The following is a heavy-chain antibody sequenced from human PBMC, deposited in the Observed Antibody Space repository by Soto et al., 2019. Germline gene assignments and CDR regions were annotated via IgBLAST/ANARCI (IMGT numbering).Heavy chain of an antibody. V-gene: IGHV3-30-3*01. Sequence: GGALRRSCAASGFTFSSYDIHWVRQSPGKGLEWVTIISKDGNSKHYADSVKGRFTISRDNSKNTLFLQMNSLRAEDTAVYYCARDPQGSYCYIDYWGQGTPVTVSS. CDR3: ARDPQGSYCYIDY. D-gene: IGHD3-10*01. CDR2: ISKDGNSK. J-gene: IGHJ4*02. CDR1: GFTFSSYD.